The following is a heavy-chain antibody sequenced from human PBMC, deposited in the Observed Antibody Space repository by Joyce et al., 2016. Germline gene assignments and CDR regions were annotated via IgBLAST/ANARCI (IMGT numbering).Heavy chain of an antibody. D-gene: IGHD1-26*01. CDR2: IYYNGST. J-gene: IGHJ4*02. CDR1: GGSISSSSHY. Sequence: QLQLQESGPGLVKPSETLSLTCSVSGGSISSSSHYWDWIRQSPGKGLEWIGSIYYNGSTQYNPSLKSRATISIDTSKSQFSLELSSVTAADRAVYYCSRRFSGTLDYWGQGILVTVSS. V-gene: IGHV4-39*01. CDR3: SRRFSGTLDY.